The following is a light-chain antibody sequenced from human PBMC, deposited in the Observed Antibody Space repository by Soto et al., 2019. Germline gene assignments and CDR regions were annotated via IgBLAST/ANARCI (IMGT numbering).Light chain of an antibody. CDR2: GAS. CDR1: QSVSSN. Sequence: IGMTPCPASVSVSAGDRATQSCRASQSVSSNLAWYQQKPGQAPRLLIYGASTRATGIPARFIASGSGTEFNLSIRGMHSEDFAVYNCEQYNNWAPFGEGTKVDIK. CDR3: EQYNNWAP. J-gene: IGKJ1*01. V-gene: IGKV3-15*01.